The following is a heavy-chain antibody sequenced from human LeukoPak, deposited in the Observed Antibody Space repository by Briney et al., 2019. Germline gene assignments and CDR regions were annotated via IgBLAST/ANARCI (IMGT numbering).Heavy chain of an antibody. D-gene: IGHD3-22*01. CDR1: GFTFSSYA. CDR2: ISGSGGSI. V-gene: IGHV3-23*01. J-gene: IGHJ2*01. CDR3: AKGSYYYDSSGPGPFDL. Sequence: GGSLRLSCAASGFTFSSYAMSWVRQAPGKGLEWVSVISGSGGSIYYADSVKGRFTISRDNSKNTLYLQMNSLRAEDTAVYYCAKGSYYYDSSGPGPFDLWGRGTLVTVSS.